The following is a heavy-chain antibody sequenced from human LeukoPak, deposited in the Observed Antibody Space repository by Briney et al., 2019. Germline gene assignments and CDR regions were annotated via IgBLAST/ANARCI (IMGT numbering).Heavy chain of an antibody. V-gene: IGHV3-7*01. CDR2: INQDGGEK. J-gene: IGHJ6*02. CDR3: ASNWDYVRGYGMDV. CDR1: GFTFSSHW. D-gene: IGHD1-7*01. Sequence: AGGSLRLSCAASGFTFSSHWVSWVRQAPGKRLQWVANINQDGGEKHYVDSVRGRFTISRGNTKNSLYLQMNSLRVEDSAVYYCASNWDYVRGYGMDVWGQGTTVTVSS.